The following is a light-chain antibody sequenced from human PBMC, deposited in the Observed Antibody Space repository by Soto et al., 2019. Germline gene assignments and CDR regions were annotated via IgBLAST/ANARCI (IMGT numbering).Light chain of an antibody. CDR1: QSVLYTSNNQNY. V-gene: IGKV4-1*01. J-gene: IGKJ3*01. CDR2: GAS. CDR3: QQYYLVPFT. Sequence: DIVMTQSPDSLGVSLGGRATINCKSSQSVLYTSNNQNYLAWYQQKSGQPPKLLIYGASARESGVPARFSGSGSGTDFTLTINGLQADDVAVCYCQQYYLVPFTFGPGTKVDI.